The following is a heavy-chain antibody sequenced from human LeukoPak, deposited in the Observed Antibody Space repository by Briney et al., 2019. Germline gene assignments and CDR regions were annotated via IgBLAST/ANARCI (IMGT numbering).Heavy chain of an antibody. D-gene: IGHD1-20*01. J-gene: IGHJ4*02. CDR1: GFTFTSAW. Sequence: GSLRLSCAASGFTFTSAWMSWVRQAPGKGLEWVGRIKSKSAGVTIDYASPVKGRFIISRDDSKTTLYLQINSLKTEDTAVYYCTTDAGYDSRWYNWWGQGTLVTVP. CDR3: TTDAGYDSRWYNW. V-gene: IGHV3-15*01. CDR2: IKSKSAGVTI.